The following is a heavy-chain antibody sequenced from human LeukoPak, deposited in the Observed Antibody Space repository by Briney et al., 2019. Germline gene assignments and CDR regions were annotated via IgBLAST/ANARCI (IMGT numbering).Heavy chain of an antibody. V-gene: IGHV3-64D*06. CDR3: VRGTGY. CDR1: GFTFSTYV. CDR2: ISSNGDNT. Sequence: GGSLRLSCSVSGFTFSTYVMHWVRQAPGKGLEYVSAISSNGDNTYYADSVKGRFTISRDNSKNTLYLQMSSLRADDTAVYYCVRGTGYWGQGTLVAVSS. J-gene: IGHJ4*02.